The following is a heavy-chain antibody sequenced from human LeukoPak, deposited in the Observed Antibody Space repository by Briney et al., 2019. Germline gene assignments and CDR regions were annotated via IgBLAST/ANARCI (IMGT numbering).Heavy chain of an antibody. Sequence: QSGGSLRLSCAVSGFTFSDYWVNWVRQAPGKGLEWVASIRQDGGEKSYVDSVKDRFTISRDNTKNSLYLQMNSLRAEDTAVYYCARDGTAPGLYFDLWGQGTLVTVSS. CDR2: IRQDGGEK. CDR3: ARDGTAPGLYFDL. J-gene: IGHJ4*01. D-gene: IGHD6-13*01. V-gene: IGHV3-7*01. CDR1: GFTFSDYW.